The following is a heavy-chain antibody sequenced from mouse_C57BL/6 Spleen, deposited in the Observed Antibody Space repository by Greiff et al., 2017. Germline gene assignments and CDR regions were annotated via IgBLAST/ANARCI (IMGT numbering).Heavy chain of an antibody. CDR1: GYSITSGYY. Sequence: ESGPGLVKPSQSLSLTCSVTGYSITSGYYWNWIRQFPGNKLEWMGYISYDGSNNYNPSLKNRISITRDTSKNHFFLKLNSVTTEDTATYYCAREGPAMDYWGQGTSVTVSS. CDR2: ISYDGSN. J-gene: IGHJ4*01. CDR3: AREGPAMDY. V-gene: IGHV3-6*01.